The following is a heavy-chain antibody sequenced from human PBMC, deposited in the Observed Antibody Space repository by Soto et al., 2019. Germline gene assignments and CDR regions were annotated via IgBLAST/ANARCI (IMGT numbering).Heavy chain of an antibody. CDR2: IYYSGST. D-gene: IGHD3-16*01. CDR3: ARRWGDYFDY. CDR1: GGSISSYY. V-gene: IGHV4-59*08. Sequence: SSETLSLTCTVSGGSISSYYWSWIRQPPGKGLEWIGYIYYSGSTNYNPSLKSRVTISVDTSKNQFSLKLSLKLSPVTAADTAVYYCARRWGDYFDYWGQGTLVTVSS. J-gene: IGHJ4*02.